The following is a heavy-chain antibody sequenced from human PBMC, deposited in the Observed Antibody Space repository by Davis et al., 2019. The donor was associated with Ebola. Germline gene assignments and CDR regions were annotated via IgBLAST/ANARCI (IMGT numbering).Heavy chain of an antibody. Sequence: ASVKVSCKASGYNFTIYYMHWVRQAPGQGLEWMGWINPISGGSSYAQKFQGRVTMTRDTSISTAYMELSRLRSDDTAVYFCARVKSWGGYGEDVWGQGTTVTVSS. CDR3: ARVKSWGGYGEDV. CDR1: GYNFTIYY. CDR2: INPISGGS. V-gene: IGHV1-2*02. D-gene: IGHD3-16*01. J-gene: IGHJ6*02.